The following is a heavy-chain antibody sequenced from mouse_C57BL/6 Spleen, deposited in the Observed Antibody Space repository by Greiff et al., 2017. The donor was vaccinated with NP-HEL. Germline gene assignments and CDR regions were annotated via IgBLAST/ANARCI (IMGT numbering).Heavy chain of an antibody. D-gene: IGHD2-4*01. Sequence: EVQVVESGPGMVKPSQSLSLTCTVTGYSITSGYDWHWIRHFPGNKLEWMGYISYSGSTNYNPSLKSRISITHDTSKNHFFLKLNSVTTEDTATYYCARCDYDDYAMDYWGQGTSVTVSS. CDR1: GYSITSGYD. CDR3: ARCDYDDYAMDY. V-gene: IGHV3-1*01. J-gene: IGHJ4*01. CDR2: ISYSGST.